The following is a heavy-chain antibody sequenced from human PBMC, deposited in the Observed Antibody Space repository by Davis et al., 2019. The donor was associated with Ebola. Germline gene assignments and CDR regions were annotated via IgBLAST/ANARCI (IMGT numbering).Heavy chain of an antibody. CDR2: IFSSGRK. Sequence: SGPTLPKPPDTLTLPCTVSGFSHSNDRMGVSWIRQPPGKALEWLAHIFSSGRKSYVTSLTRRLTISKDTSKYQVVFTMTNMDPVDTGTYYCARIVEGSGSSAFDYWGQGTLVTVSS. J-gene: IGHJ4*02. CDR1: GFSHSNDRMG. D-gene: IGHD3-10*01. CDR3: ARIVEGSGSSAFDY. V-gene: IGHV2-26*01.